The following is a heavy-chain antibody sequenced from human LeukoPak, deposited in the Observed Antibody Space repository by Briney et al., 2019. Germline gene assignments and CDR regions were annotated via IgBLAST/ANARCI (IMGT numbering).Heavy chain of an antibody. CDR2: INPNSGGT. CDR1: GYTFTGYY. V-gene: IGHV1-2*02. CDR3: ARNYDFWSGPLSYQFDP. Sequence: GASVEVSCKASGYTFTGYYMHWVRQAPGQGLEWMGWINPNSGGTNYAQKFQGRVAMTRDTSISTAYMELSRLRSDDTAVYYCARNYDFWSGPLSYQFDPWGQGTLVTVSS. D-gene: IGHD3-3*01. J-gene: IGHJ5*02.